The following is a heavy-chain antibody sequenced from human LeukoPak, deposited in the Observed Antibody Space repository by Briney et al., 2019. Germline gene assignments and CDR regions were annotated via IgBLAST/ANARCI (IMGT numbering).Heavy chain of an antibody. D-gene: IGHD6-19*01. CDR2: IYTSAST. CDR1: GGSISNYY. J-gene: IGHJ4*02. CDR3: ARVDTSGWYYFDD. Sequence: SETLSLTCTVSGGSISNYYWSWIRQPAGKGLEWIGHIYTSASTNYNPSLRSRVTMSLDTSKNQFSLELNSVTAADTAAYYCARVDTSGWYYFDDWGQGTLVTVSS. V-gene: IGHV4-4*07.